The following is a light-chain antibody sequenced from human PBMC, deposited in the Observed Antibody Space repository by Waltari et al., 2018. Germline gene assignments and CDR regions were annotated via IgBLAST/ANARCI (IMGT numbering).Light chain of an antibody. CDR2: DAT. V-gene: IGKV3-15*01. Sequence: ETVMTQSPATLSVSPGERVTLSCRASQDVTNRLAWFQQQPGQAPRLLMFDATTRATDFPGRFSGSGSGTEFTLTISSLQSEDFAVYYCQQYNNWPRTFGQGTKLEI. CDR3: QQYNNWPRT. J-gene: IGKJ2*01. CDR1: QDVTNR.